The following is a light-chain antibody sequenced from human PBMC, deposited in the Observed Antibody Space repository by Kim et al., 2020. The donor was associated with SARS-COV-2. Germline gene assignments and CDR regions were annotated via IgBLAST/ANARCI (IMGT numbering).Light chain of an antibody. V-gene: IGLV2-23*02. CDR3: CSYAGSSTLV. J-gene: IGLJ2*01. Sequence: GQSITISCTGTSSVIGSYNLVSWYQQHPGKAPKLMIYEVSKRPSGVSNRFSGSKSGNTASLTISGLQAEDEADYYCCSYAGSSTLVFGGGTQLTVL. CDR1: SSVIGSYNL. CDR2: EVS.